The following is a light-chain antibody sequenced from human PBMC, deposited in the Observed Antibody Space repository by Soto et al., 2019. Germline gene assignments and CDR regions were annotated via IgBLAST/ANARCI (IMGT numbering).Light chain of an antibody. CDR2: GAS. CDR3: QQRGNWPRT. CDR1: QSVSSY. V-gene: IGKV3-11*01. J-gene: IGKJ1*01. Sequence: EIVLTQSPATLSLSPGERATLSCRASQSVSSYLAWYQQKPGQAPRLLIYGASNRATGIPARFSGSGSGTAFTLTISSLVPGDFAVYYCQQRGNWPRTFGQVTKVESK.